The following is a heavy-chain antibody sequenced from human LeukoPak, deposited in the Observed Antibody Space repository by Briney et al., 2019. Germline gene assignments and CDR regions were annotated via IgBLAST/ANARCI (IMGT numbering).Heavy chain of an antibody. J-gene: IGHJ4*02. D-gene: IGHD3-10*01. CDR2: ISAYNGNT. CDR3: ARTPMVRGMAHDY. V-gene: IGHV1-18*01. Sequence: GASVKVSCKATGYTFTSSGISWVRQAPGQGLEWMGWISAYNGNTNYAQKLQGRVTMTTDTSTSTAYMELRSLRSDEAAVYYCARTPMVRGMAHDYWGQGTLVTVSS. CDR1: GYTFTSSG.